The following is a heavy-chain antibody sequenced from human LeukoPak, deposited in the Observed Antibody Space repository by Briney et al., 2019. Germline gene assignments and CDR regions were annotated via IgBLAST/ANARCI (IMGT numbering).Heavy chain of an antibody. D-gene: IGHD6-13*01. J-gene: IGHJ6*02. CDR1: GGSISSYY. V-gene: IGHV4-4*07. Sequence: SETLSLTCTVSGGSISSYYWSWIRQPAGPGLEWIGRIYTSGSTNYNPSLKSRVTMSVDTSKNQFSLKLSSVTAADTAVYYCAREAAAAPPNYYYYGMDVWGQGTTVTVSS. CDR3: AREAAAAPPNYYYYGMDV. CDR2: IYTSGST.